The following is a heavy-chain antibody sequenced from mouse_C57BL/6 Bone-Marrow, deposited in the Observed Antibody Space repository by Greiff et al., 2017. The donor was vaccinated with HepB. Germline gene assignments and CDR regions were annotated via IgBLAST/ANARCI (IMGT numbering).Heavy chain of an antibody. J-gene: IGHJ2*01. Sequence: EVHLVESGEGLVKPGGSLKLSCAASGFTFSSYAMSWVRQTPEKRLEWVAYISSGGDYIYYADTVKGRVTISRDNARNTLYLQMSSLKSEDAAMYYCTRVVYDGYYNYFDYWGQGTTLTVSS. CDR1: GFTFSSYA. CDR2: ISSGGDYI. V-gene: IGHV5-9-1*02. D-gene: IGHD2-3*01. CDR3: TRVVYDGYYNYFDY.